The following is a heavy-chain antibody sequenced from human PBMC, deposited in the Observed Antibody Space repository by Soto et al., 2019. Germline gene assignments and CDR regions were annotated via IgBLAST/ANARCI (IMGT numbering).Heavy chain of an antibody. CDR2: ITDTGGDA. CDR3: ARGSTDSYPGSRIFDF. D-gene: IGHD3-10*01. J-gene: IGHJ4*02. Sequence: GGSLRLSCVASGLTFGSRAMSWVRQAPGEGLQWVSTITDTGGDAKYADSVRGRFVISRDNSKKILYLQMTSLTAEDSAMYFCARGSTDSYPGSRIFDFWGRVTLVTVSS. V-gene: IGHV3-23*01. CDR1: GLTFGSRA.